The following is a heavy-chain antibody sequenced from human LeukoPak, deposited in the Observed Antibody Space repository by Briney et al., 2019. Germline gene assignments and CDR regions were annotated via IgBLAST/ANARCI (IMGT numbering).Heavy chain of an antibody. D-gene: IGHD3-22*01. CDR3: VRDDDRPDNGLDY. J-gene: IGHJ4*02. Sequence: GGSLRLSCAASGFTVSSNYMNWVRQAPGKGLEWVSVLYSGGSANYADSVKGRFTFSRDNSMNTLYLQMNSLRAEDTAVYYCVRDDDRPDNGLDYWGQGTLVTVSS. CDR2: LYSGGSA. V-gene: IGHV3-66*01. CDR1: GFTVSSNY.